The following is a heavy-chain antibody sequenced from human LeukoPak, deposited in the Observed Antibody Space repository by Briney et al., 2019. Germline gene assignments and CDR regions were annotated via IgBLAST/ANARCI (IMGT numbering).Heavy chain of an antibody. Sequence: GGSLRLSCAASGFTFSSFAMHWVRQAPGKGLEWVSVINNGGGNTDYADSVKGRFTISRDNSKNTLYLKMNSLRAEDTAVYYWAKGGGWYVWGQGTLVTVSS. CDR2: INNGGGNT. V-gene: IGHV3-23*01. CDR3: AKGGGWYV. D-gene: IGHD6-19*01. CDR1: GFTFSSFA. J-gene: IGHJ1*01.